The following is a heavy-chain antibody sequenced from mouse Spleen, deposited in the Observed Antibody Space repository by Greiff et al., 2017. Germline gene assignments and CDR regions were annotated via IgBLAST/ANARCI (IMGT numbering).Heavy chain of an antibody. J-gene: IGHJ4*01. CDR1: GYSITSGYD. CDR2: ISYSGST. Sequence: EVQGVESGPGMVKPSQSLSLTCTVTGYSITSGYDWHWIRHFPGNKLEWMGYISYSGSTNYNPSLKSRISITHDTSKNHFFLKLNSVTTEDTATYYCARGGRGYAMDYWGQGTSVTVSS. V-gene: IGHV3-1*01. CDR3: ARGGRGYAMDY.